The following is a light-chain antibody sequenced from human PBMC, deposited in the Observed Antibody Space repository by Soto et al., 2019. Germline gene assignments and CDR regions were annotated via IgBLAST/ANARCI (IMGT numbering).Light chain of an antibody. CDR2: AAA. V-gene: IGKV1-39*01. Sequence: DIQMTQSPSSLSASVGDRVTITCRASQSITTYLNWYQQTSGEAPKLLIYAAARLQTGVPSRFSGSGSGTDFTLTISSLQPEDFATYYCQQYNSYSFGPGTKVDIK. CDR3: QQYNSYS. J-gene: IGKJ3*01. CDR1: QSITTY.